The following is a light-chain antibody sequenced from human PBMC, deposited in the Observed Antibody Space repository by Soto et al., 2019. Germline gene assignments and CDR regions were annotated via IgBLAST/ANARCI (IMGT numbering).Light chain of an antibody. J-gene: IGKJ4*01. CDR2: AAS. V-gene: IGKV1-12*02. Sequence: DIQMTQSPSSVSASVGDMFTITCRASPGISSWLAWYQQKPGKAHNLMIYAASILKSGVPSRFSGGGSGTDFTLTISSLQPEDFATYYCQQVYVYPSTFGGGTKV. CDR1: PGISSW. CDR3: QQVYVYPST.